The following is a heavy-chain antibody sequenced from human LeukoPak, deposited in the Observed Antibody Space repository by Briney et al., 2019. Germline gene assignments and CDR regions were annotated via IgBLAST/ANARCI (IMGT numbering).Heavy chain of an antibody. Sequence: GGSLRLSCAASGFTFSRDAMHWVRQAPGKGLEWVAVISYDGSNKYYADSVKGRFTISRDNSKNTPYLQMNSLRAEDTAVYYCARASGCYDYWGQGTLVTVSS. CDR1: GFTFSRDA. CDR3: ARASGCYDY. J-gene: IGHJ4*02. V-gene: IGHV3-30*14. CDR2: ISYDGSNK. D-gene: IGHD1-26*01.